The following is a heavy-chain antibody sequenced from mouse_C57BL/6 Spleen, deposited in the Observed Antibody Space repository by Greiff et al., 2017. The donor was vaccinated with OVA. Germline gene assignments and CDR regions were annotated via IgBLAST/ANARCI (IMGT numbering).Heavy chain of an antibody. CDR2: ISYDGSN. CDR3: ARGGDWDVWFAY. D-gene: IGHD4-1*01. CDR1: GYSITSGYY. J-gene: IGHJ3*01. Sequence: VQLKESGPGLVKPSQSLSLTCSVTGYSITSGYYWNWIRQFPGNKLEWMGYISYDGSNNYNPSLKNRNSITRDTSKNQFFLKLNSVTTEDTATYYCARGGDWDVWFAYWGQGTLVTVSA. V-gene: IGHV3-6*01.